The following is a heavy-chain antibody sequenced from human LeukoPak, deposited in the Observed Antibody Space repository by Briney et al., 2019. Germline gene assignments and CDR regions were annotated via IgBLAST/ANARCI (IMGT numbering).Heavy chain of an antibody. CDR3: AGAYYQDSSGHYSLDY. J-gene: IGHJ4*02. Sequence: ASVKVSCKASASTFTGYYINWVRQAPGQGLELMGWINPNSGGTHCSQKFQGRVTMTRDTSITTAYMELSRLTSDETAVYYCAGAYYQDSSGHYSLDYWGQGTLVTVSS. CDR1: ASTFTGYY. D-gene: IGHD3-22*01. CDR2: INPNSGGT. V-gene: IGHV1-2*02.